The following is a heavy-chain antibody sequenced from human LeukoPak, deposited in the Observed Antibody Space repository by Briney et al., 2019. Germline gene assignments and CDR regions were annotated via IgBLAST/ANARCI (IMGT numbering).Heavy chain of an antibody. CDR2: ISGSGGST. CDR3: AKDTSPGTIFAFGY. Sequence: PGGSLRLSCAASGFTFSSYAMGWVRQAPGKGLEWVSAISGSGGSTYYADSVKGRFTISRDNSKNTLYLQMNSLRAEDTAVYYCAKDTSPGTIFAFGYWGQGTLVTVSS. V-gene: IGHV3-23*01. D-gene: IGHD3-3*01. CDR1: GFTFSSYA. J-gene: IGHJ4*02.